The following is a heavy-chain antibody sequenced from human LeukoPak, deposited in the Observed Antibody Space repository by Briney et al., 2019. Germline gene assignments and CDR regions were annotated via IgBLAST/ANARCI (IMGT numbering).Heavy chain of an antibody. D-gene: IGHD6-19*01. V-gene: IGHV3-7*03. Sequence: GGSLRLSCAASGFTLSSYWMSWVRQAPGKGLEWVANIKQDGSEKYYVDSVKGRFTISRDNAKNSLYLQMNSLRAEDTAVYYCARDGALPAYSSGWRDYWGQGTLVTVSS. J-gene: IGHJ4*02. CDR3: ARDGALPAYSSGWRDY. CDR1: GFTLSSYW. CDR2: IKQDGSEK.